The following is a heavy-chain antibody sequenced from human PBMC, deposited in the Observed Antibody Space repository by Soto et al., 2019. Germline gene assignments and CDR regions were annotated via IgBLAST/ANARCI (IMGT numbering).Heavy chain of an antibody. Sequence: EVQLVESGGGVVQPGGSLRLSCAASGFTFTNYWMHWVRQVPGKGLAWVARINVEGTYSSYADFAKGRFTISRDDAKNTVYLQMNSLSAEDTAVYYCARDFTPDETPGDDFDYWGQGTLVTVSP. CDR3: ARDFTPDETPGDDFDY. J-gene: IGHJ4*02. D-gene: IGHD2-15*01. CDR2: INVEGTYS. V-gene: IGHV3-74*01. CDR1: GFTFTNYW.